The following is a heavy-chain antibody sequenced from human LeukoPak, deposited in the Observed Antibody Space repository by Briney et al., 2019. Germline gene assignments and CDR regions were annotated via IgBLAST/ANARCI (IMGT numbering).Heavy chain of an antibody. D-gene: IGHD2-15*01. J-gene: IGHJ4*02. CDR2: IYPGDSDT. CDR3: ARRYCSGSSCYPDY. CDR1: GYSFTTYW. V-gene: IGHV5-51*01. Sequence: GEPLKISCKGSGYSFTTYWVGWVRQMPGKGLEWMLIIYPGDSDTRYTPSFQGPVTISADKSINTAYLHWSSPKTSDTAMYYCARRYCSGSSCYPDYWGQGTLVTVSS.